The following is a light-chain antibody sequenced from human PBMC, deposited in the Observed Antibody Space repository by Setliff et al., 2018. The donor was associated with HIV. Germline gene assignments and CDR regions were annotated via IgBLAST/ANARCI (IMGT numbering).Light chain of an antibody. CDR3: SSYTSSSTPVV. CDR1: SGDVGFYNF. Sequence: QSALTQPASVSGSPGQSTTISCTGTSGDVGFYNFVSWYQLHPGKAPKLMIFEVSNRPSGVSYRFSGSKSGNTASLTISGLQAEDEADYYCSSYTSSSTPVVVGGGTK. J-gene: IGLJ2*01. V-gene: IGLV2-14*01. CDR2: EVS.